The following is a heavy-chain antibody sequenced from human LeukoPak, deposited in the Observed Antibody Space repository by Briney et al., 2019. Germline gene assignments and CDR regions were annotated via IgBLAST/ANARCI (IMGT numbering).Heavy chain of an antibody. CDR2: ISYDGSNK. Sequence: GGSLRLSCAASGFTFSSYAMHWVRQAPGKGLEWVAVISYDGSNKYYADSVKGRFTISRDNSKNTLYLQMNSLRAEDTAVYYCAGDLRDIVATIPNYWGQGTLVTVSS. V-gene: IGHV3-30*04. CDR1: GFTFSSYA. CDR3: AGDLRDIVATIPNY. D-gene: IGHD5-12*01. J-gene: IGHJ4*02.